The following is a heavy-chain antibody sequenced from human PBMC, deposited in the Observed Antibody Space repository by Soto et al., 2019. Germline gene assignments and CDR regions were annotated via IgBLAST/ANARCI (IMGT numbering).Heavy chain of an antibody. Sequence: PGGSLRLSCAASGFTFSSYSMNWVRQAPRKGLEWVSSISSSSSYIYYADSVKGRFTISRDNAKNSLYLQMNSLRAEDTAVYYCARGKANTAMVFDYWGQGTLVTVSS. CDR1: GFTFSSYS. J-gene: IGHJ4*02. D-gene: IGHD5-18*01. V-gene: IGHV3-21*01. CDR2: ISSSSSYI. CDR3: ARGKANTAMVFDY.